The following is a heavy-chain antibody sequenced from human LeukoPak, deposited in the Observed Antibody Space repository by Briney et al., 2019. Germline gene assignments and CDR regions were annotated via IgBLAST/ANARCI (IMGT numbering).Heavy chain of an antibody. V-gene: IGHV3-23*01. CDR1: GFTFSSYA. Sequence: PGGSLRLSCAASGFTFSSYAMSWVRQDPGQGLEWVSAISDSGGYTYYAESVKGRFTISRDNSKNTLYLQMDSLSAEDTAVYYCVKGRKWELPLDYWGQGTLVTVSS. J-gene: IGHJ4*02. CDR3: VKGRKWELPLDY. D-gene: IGHD1-26*01. CDR2: ISDSGGYT.